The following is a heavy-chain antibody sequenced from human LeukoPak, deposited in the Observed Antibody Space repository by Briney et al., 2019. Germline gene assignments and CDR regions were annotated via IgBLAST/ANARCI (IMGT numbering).Heavy chain of an antibody. Sequence: SVKVSRMASGYTFTSCGISWVRPAPGQGLEWMGWISAYNGYTNYAQKLQGRVTMTTDTSTSTAYMELRSLRSDDTAVYYCARDIAWHSSSHYWGQGTLVTVSS. CDR3: ARDIAWHSSSHY. D-gene: IGHD6-6*01. J-gene: IGHJ4*02. CDR1: GYTFTSCG. V-gene: IGHV1-18*01. CDR2: ISAYNGYT.